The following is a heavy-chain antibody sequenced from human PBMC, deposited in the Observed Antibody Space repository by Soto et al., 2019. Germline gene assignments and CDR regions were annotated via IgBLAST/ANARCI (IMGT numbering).Heavy chain of an antibody. CDR2: IYYSGST. CDR3: ARDRGYESSLGLYY. Sequence: SETLSLTCTVSGDSISSGGYYWNWFRQQPGKGLEWIGYIYYSGSTYYNPSLKSRVTISVDTSKKQFSLKLSSVTAADMAVYFCARDRGYESSLGLYYWGQGTLVTVSS. D-gene: IGHD3-22*01. J-gene: IGHJ4*02. CDR1: GDSISSGGYY. V-gene: IGHV4-31*03.